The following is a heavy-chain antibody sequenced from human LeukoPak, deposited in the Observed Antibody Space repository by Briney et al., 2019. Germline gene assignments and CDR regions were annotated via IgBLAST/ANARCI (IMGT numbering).Heavy chain of an antibody. V-gene: IGHV5-51*01. CDR3: ARHGIVGATDY. CDR2: IYPGDSDA. J-gene: IGHJ4*02. Sequence: GESLKISCKGSGYSFTNYWIAWVRQMPGKGLEWMGIIYPGDSDARYSPSFQGQVTISADKSISTVYLQWSSLRASDTATYYCARHGIVGATDYWGQGTLVTVSS. D-gene: IGHD1-26*01. CDR1: GYSFTNYW.